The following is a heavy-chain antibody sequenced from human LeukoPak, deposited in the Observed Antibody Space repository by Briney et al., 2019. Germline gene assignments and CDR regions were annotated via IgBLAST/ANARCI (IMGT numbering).Heavy chain of an antibody. V-gene: IGHV3-11*01. J-gene: IGHJ4*02. CDR1: GFTFSDYY. CDR2: ISSSGSTI. D-gene: IGHD3-22*01. Sequence: GSLRPSCAASGFTFSDYYMSWIRQAPGKGLEWVSYISSSGSTIYYADSVKGRFTISRDNAKNSLYLQMNSLRAEDTAVYYCARDQIVHDSSGYYSYWGQGTLVTVSS. CDR3: ARDQIVHDSSGYYSY.